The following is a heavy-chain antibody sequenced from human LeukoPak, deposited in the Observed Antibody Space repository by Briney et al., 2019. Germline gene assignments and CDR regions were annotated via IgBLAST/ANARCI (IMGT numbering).Heavy chain of an antibody. J-gene: IGHJ3*02. CDR3: ARVVRGVIIGGDAFDI. Sequence: SQTLSLTCAISGDSVSSNSAAWNWIRQSPSRGLEWLGRTYYRSKWYNDYAVSVKSRITINPDTSKNQFSLQLNPVTPEDTAVYYCARVVRGVIIGGDAFDIWGQGTMVTVSS. D-gene: IGHD3-10*01. CDR1: GDSVSSNSAA. CDR2: TYYRSKWYN. V-gene: IGHV6-1*01.